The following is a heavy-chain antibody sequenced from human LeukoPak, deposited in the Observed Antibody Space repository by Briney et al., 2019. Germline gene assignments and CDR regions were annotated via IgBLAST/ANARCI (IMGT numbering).Heavy chain of an antibody. V-gene: IGHV3-7*01. Sequence: GGSLRLSCAASGFTFNGYWMSWVRQPPGKGLEWVANIKQDGSEKYYVDSVRGRLTISRDNAENSLFLQMNRLRVEDTAVYYCTRDFGRSSYYFDFWGQGTLVTVSS. CDR3: TRDFGRSSYYFDF. D-gene: IGHD3-3*01. CDR2: IKQDGSEK. CDR1: GFTFNGYW. J-gene: IGHJ4*02.